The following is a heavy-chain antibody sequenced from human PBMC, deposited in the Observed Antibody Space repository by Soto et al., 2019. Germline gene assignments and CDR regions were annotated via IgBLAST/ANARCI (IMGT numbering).Heavy chain of an antibody. Sequence: SETLSLTCTVSGGSISSSSYYWGWIRQPPGKGLEWIGSIYYSGSTYYNPSLKSRVTISVDTSKNQFSLKLSSVTAADTAVYYCARHYYYGSGSYYKRARAGLYNWFDPWGQGTLVTVSS. CDR1: GGSISSSSYY. J-gene: IGHJ5*02. V-gene: IGHV4-39*01. D-gene: IGHD3-10*01. CDR3: ARHYYYGSGSYYKRARAGLYNWFDP. CDR2: IYYSGST.